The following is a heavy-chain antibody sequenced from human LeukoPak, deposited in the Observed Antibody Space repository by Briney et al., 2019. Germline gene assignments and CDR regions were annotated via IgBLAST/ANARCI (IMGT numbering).Heavy chain of an antibody. V-gene: IGHV3-53*01. CDR3: ARGWVVATGGFDM. Sequence: HPGGSLRLSCAASGFTVSLYYMTWVRQAPGKGLEWVSVIYSGGPTYYADSVKGRFTISRDNSKNTVYLQMNSLRGEDTAVYFCARGWVVATGGFDMWGQGTMVTVFS. CDR2: IYSGGPT. J-gene: IGHJ3*02. D-gene: IGHD2-8*02. CDR1: GFTVSLYY.